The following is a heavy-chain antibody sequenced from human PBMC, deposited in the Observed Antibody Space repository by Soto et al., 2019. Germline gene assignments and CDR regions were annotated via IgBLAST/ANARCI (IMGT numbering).Heavy chain of an antibody. D-gene: IGHD2-15*01. Sequence: GGSLRLSCVVSGFTFSSYAMYWVRQAPGKGLEWVAVISYDGSNKYYADSVKGRFTISRDNSKNTLYLQMNSLRAEDTAVYYCAKETLLEPDYYYYYGMDVWGQGTTVTVSS. CDR3: AKETLLEPDYYYYYGMDV. V-gene: IGHV3-30*04. J-gene: IGHJ6*02. CDR1: GFTFSSYA. CDR2: ISYDGSNK.